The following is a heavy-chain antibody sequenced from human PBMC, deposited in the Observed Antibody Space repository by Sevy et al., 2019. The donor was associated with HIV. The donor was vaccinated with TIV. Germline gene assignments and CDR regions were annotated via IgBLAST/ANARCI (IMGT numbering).Heavy chain of an antibody. CDR2: ISYSRNYI. D-gene: IGHD3-10*01. CDR1: GFSFSSYM. V-gene: IGHV3-21*01. J-gene: IGHJ3*01. Sequence: GGPLRLSCTASGFSFSSYMMNWVRQAPGKGLEWVASISYSRNYIYYADSLKGRFTISRDNAKNSLFLQMNSLRAEDTAVYYCARPYGSGSWEAFDVWGQGTMVTVSS. CDR3: ARPYGSGSWEAFDV.